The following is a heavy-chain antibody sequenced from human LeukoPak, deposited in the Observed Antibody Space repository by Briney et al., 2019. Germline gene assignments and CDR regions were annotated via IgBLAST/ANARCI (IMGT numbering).Heavy chain of an antibody. CDR3: ARTYSGYDYLNL. D-gene: IGHD5-12*01. J-gene: IGHJ1*01. CDR1: GYTFTNYD. V-gene: IGHV1-8*01. CDR2: MNPNTGNT. Sequence: ASVKVSCKASGYTFTNYDINWVRQATGQGLEYTGWMNPNTGNTGYAQKFQGRITMTRNTSISTVFMELSNLRSEDTAVYYCARTYSGYDYLNLWGQGTLVTVSS.